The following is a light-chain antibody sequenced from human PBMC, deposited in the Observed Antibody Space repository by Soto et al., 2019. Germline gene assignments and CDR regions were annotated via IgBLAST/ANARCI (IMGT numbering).Light chain of an antibody. CDR1: SSDVGSHDL. CDR3: SSFTSTTTYV. CDR2: DVS. Sequence: QSVLTQPASVSGSPRQSIAISCTGTSSDVGSHDLVSWYQQQSGKVPKLIIYDVSSRPSGVSNRFSGSKSGNTASLTISGLQAEDEADYYCSSFTSTTTYVFGTGTKLTVL. J-gene: IGLJ1*01. V-gene: IGLV2-14*02.